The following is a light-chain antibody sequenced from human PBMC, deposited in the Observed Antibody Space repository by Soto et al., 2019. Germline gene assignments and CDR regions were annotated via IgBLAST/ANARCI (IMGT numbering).Light chain of an antibody. J-gene: IGKJ4*01. V-gene: IGKV3-15*01. CDR1: QSISSN. Sequence: EIVMTQSPATLSVSPWERATLSCRASQSISSNLAWYQQKPGQAPRLLMFRTSSRATGFPARFSGSGPGTEFNLTISSLQSEDFGVYYCQQYNNWPRATFGGGTKVDIK. CDR3: QQYNNWPRAT. CDR2: RTS.